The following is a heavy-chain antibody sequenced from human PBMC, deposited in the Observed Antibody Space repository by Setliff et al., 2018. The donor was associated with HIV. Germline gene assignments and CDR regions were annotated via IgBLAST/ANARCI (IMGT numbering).Heavy chain of an antibody. Sequence: GGSLRLSCAASGFTFSSYAMHWVRQAPGKGLEYVSAISSNGGSTYYADSVKGRFTISRDNSKNTLYLQMGSLRAEDTAVYYCARDGVSEWLRSLLFDYWGQGTLVTVSS. CDR1: GFTFSSYA. D-gene: IGHD5-12*01. V-gene: IGHV3-64*02. CDR3: ARDGVSEWLRSLLFDY. CDR2: ISSNGGST. J-gene: IGHJ4*02.